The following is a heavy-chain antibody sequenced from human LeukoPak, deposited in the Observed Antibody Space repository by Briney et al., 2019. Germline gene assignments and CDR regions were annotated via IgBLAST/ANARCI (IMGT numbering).Heavy chain of an antibody. CDR1: GGSFSGYY. D-gene: IGHD6-19*01. V-gene: IGHV4-34*01. Sequence: SETLSLTCAVYGGSFSGYYWSWIRQPPGKGLEWIGEINHSGSTNYNPSLKSRVTISVDTSKNQFSLKLSSVTAADTAVYYCARGLEWLVPNYRGQGTLVTVSS. J-gene: IGHJ4*02. CDR3: ARGLEWLVPNY. CDR2: INHSGST.